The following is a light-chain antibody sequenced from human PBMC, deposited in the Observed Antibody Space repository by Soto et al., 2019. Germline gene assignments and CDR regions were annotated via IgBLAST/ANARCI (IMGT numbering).Light chain of an antibody. V-gene: IGKV3D-15*01. CDR3: HQYNHWLTWT. J-gene: IGKJ1*01. CDR2: DAS. CDR1: QSLSSY. Sequence: EIVLTQSPATLSLSPGERATLSCRASQSLSSYLAWYQQKPGQAPRLLIYDASNRATGIPARFSGSGSGTEFTLTISSLQSEDFAVYYCHQYNHWLTWTFGQGTKVEIK.